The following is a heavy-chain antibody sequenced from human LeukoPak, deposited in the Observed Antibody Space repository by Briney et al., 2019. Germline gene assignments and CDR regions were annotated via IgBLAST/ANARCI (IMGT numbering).Heavy chain of an antibody. V-gene: IGHV3-7*01. Sequence: GGSLRLSCAASGFTFSSYWMSWVRQAPGKGLEWVANIQQDGSMKYYVDSVKGRFTISRDNARSSLYLQMNSLRAEDTAVYYCATDPGEWEPIWGQGTMVTVSS. CDR2: IQQDGSMK. CDR1: GFTFSSYW. D-gene: IGHD1-26*01. J-gene: IGHJ3*02. CDR3: ATDPGEWEPI.